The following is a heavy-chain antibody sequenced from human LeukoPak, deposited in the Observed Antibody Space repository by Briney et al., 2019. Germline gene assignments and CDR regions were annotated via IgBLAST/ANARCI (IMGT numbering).Heavy chain of an antibody. CDR3: ARASVTGTLHFDY. CDR1: GYTFTGYY. D-gene: IGHD1-7*01. CDR2: INPNSGGT. Sequence: GASVKVSRKASGYTFTGYYMHWVRQAPGQGLEWMGRINPNSGGTNYAQKFQGRVTMTRDTSISTAYMELSRLRSDDTAVYYCARASVTGTLHFDYWGQGTPVTVSS. J-gene: IGHJ4*02. V-gene: IGHV1-2*06.